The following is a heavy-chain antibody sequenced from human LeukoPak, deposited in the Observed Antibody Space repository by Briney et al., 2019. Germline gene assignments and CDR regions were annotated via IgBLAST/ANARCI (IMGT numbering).Heavy chain of an antibody. CDR2: IIPILGIA. CDR3: ARSRGYHGAILEYYFDY. V-gene: IGHV1-69*04. CDR1: GGTFSSYA. D-gene: IGHD4/OR15-4a*01. Sequence: ASVKVSCKASGGTFSSYAISWVRQAPGQGLEWMGRIIPILGIANYAQKFQGRVTITADKSTSTAYMELCSLRSEDTAVYYCARSRGYHGAILEYYFDYWGQGTLVTVSS. J-gene: IGHJ4*02.